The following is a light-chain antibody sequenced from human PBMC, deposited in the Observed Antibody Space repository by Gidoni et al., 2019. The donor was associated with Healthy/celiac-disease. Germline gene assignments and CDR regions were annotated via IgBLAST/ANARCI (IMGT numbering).Light chain of an antibody. CDR3: QQYYSTPQT. CDR1: QSVLYSSNNKNY. CDR2: WAS. V-gene: IGKV4-1*01. J-gene: IGKJ1*01. Sequence: DIVMTHSPESLAVSLGERATINCKSSQSVLYSSNNKNYVAWYQQKPGQPPKLLIYWASTRESGVPDRFSGSGSGTDFTLTISSLQAEDVAVYYCQQYYSTPQTFGQGTKVEIK.